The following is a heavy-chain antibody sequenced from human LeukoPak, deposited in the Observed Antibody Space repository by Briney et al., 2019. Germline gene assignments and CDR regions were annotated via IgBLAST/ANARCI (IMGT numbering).Heavy chain of an antibody. CDR1: GGSFSDYY. V-gene: IGHV4-34*01. CDR2: INHSGST. J-gene: IGHJ4*02. CDR3: ARGMNSYGPFDY. Sequence: SETLSLTCAVYGGSFSDYYWSWIRQPPGKGLEWIGEINHSGSTNYNPSLKSRVTISVDTSKNQFSLKLSSVTAADTAVYYCARGMNSYGPFDYWGQGTLVTVSS. D-gene: IGHD5-18*01.